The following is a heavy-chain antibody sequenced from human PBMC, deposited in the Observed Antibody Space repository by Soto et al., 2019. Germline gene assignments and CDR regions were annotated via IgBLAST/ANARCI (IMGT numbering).Heavy chain of an antibody. J-gene: IGHJ6*02. CDR3: ARTDCSSTSCYNYYYYGMDV. V-gene: IGHV1-3*01. CDR1: GYSLTKYV. D-gene: IGHD2-2*01. CDR2: INPGNGDT. Sequence: ASVKVACKTSGYSLTKYVLHWGLQAPGQRLEWMGWINPGNGDTKYSQKFQGRVTITRDTSATTAYMELSSLRSEDSAVFYCARTDCSSTSCYNYYYYGMDVWGQATTVTVSS.